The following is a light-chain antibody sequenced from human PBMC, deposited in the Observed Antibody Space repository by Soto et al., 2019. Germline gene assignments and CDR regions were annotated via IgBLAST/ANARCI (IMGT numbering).Light chain of an antibody. Sequence: QAVVTQEPSLTVSPGGTVTLTCGSSTGAVTSGHYPYWFQQKPGQAPRTLIYDTSTKHSWTPARFSGSLLGGKAALTLSGAQPEDEAEYYCLLSYSGAHEVFGGGTKLTVL. CDR1: TGAVTSGHY. V-gene: IGLV7-46*01. J-gene: IGLJ2*01. CDR2: DTS. CDR3: LLSYSGAHEV.